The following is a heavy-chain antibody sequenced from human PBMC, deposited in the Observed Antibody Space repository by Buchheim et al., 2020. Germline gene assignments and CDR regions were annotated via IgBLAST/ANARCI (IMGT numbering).Heavy chain of an antibody. J-gene: IGHJ4*02. D-gene: IGHD6-19*01. CDR3: AKAGSGWYIYYFDY. V-gene: IGHV3-23*04. CDR1: GFSFSTSA. Sequence: EVQLVQSGGGLVQPGGSLRLSCAASGFSFSTSAMSWVRQAPGKGLEWVSGISGTGGSLYYADFVKGRFTISRDNSKNKLYLQMNSLRAEDTAVYYCAKAGSGWYIYYFDYWGQGTL. CDR2: ISGTGGSL.